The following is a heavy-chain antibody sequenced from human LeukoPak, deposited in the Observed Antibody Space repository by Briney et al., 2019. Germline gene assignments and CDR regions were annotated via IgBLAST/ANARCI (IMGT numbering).Heavy chain of an antibody. Sequence: SETLSLTCAVYGGSFTGYYWNWIRQPPGKGLVWIGNIYHSGSTNYNPSLKSRVTISVDTSKNQFSLKLSSVTAADTAVYYCARDFPTVTKNNWFDPWGQGTLVTVSS. D-gene: IGHD4-17*01. CDR2: IYHSGST. CDR1: GGSFTGYY. V-gene: IGHV4-34*01. J-gene: IGHJ5*02. CDR3: ARDFPTVTKNNWFDP.